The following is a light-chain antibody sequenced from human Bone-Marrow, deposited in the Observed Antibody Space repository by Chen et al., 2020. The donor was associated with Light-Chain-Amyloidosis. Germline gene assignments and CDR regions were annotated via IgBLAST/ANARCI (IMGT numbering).Light chain of an antibody. CDR1: NIGSTS. J-gene: IGLJ3*02. Sequence: SYGRTQPSSVSVAPGQTATIACGGNNIGSTSVHWYQQTPGQAPLLVVYDDSDRPSGIPERLSGSNSGNTATLTISRVEAGDEADYYCQVWDRSSDRPVFGGGTKLTVL. CDR3: QVWDRSSDRPV. CDR2: DDS. V-gene: IGLV3-21*02.